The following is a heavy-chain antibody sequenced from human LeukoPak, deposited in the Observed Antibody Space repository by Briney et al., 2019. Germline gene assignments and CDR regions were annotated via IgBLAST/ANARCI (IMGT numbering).Heavy chain of an antibody. CDR2: IYYSGST. V-gene: IGHV4-59*01. D-gene: IGHD5-24*01. CDR1: GGSISSYY. CDR3: ARGRRDGYNWPFDY. Sequence: SEPLSLTCTVSGGSISSYYWSWIRQPPGKGLEWIGYIYYSGSTNYNPSLKSRVTISVDTSKNQFSLKLSSVTAADTAVYYCARGRRDGYNWPFDYWGQGTLVTVSS. J-gene: IGHJ4*02.